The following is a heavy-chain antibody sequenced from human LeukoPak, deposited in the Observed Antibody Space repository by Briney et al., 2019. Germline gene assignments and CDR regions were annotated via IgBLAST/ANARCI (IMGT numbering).Heavy chain of an antibody. CDR2: IKSKADGGRA. CDR1: GFSFTDAW. D-gene: IGHD3-22*01. V-gene: IGHV3-15*01. CDR3: ATEKDLYYYDSSGYFH. Sequence: GGSLRLSCAASGFSFTDAWMSWVRQAPGRGLEWVGRIKSKADGGRAEYAATVKGRFFISRDDAKSTLYVQMNRLRTEDTAVYYCATEKDLYYYDSSGYFHWGQGSLVTVSS. J-gene: IGHJ4*02.